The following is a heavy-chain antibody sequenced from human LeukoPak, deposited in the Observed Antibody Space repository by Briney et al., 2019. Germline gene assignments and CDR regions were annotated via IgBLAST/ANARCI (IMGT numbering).Heavy chain of an antibody. D-gene: IGHD6-13*01. CDR1: GGSISSSSYY. CDR2: IYYSGST. J-gene: IGHJ4*02. CDR3: ARVGAAAGILLTDY. V-gene: IGHV4-39*07. Sequence: PSETLSLTCTVSGGSISSSSYYWGWIRQPPGKGLEWIGSIYYSGSTYYNPSLKSRVTISVDTSKNQFSLKLSSVTAADTAVYYCARVGAAAGILLTDYWGQGTLVTVSS.